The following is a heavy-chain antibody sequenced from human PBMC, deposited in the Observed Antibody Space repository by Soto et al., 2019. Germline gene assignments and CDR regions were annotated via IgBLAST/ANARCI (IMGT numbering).Heavy chain of an antibody. V-gene: IGHV4-31*03. J-gene: IGHJ6*03. CDR2: IYYSGST. CDR3: ARHRLEGVPAALYYYYYYMDV. D-gene: IGHD2-2*01. Sequence: TSETLSLTCTVSGGSISSGGYYWSWIRQHPGKGLEWIGYIYYSGSTYYNPSLKSRVTISVDTSKNQFSLKLSSVTAADTAVYYCARHRLEGVPAALYYYYYYMDVWGKGTTVTVSS. CDR1: GGSISSGGYY.